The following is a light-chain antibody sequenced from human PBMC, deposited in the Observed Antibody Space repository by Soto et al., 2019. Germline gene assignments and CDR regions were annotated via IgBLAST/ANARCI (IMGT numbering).Light chain of an antibody. CDR2: KAS. CDR1: QSINSW. Sequence: DIQMTQSPSTLSASVGDRVTITCRASQSINSWLAWYQQKPGKAPKILIYKASSLESGVPSRFSGSGSGTEFTLTISSLQPDDFATYYCQQYNSSPYTFGQGTKLEIK. CDR3: QQYNSSPYT. V-gene: IGKV1-5*03. J-gene: IGKJ2*01.